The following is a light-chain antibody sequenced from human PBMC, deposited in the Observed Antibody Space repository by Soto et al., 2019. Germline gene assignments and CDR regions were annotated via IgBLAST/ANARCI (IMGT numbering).Light chain of an antibody. Sequence: IQMGQSPSTLSGSGGDRVTITCRASQNIERWLAWYQQKPGKAPKLLLYDVSSLESGVPSRFSGSGSGTEFILTTNGLQPDDFATYFCQQFKSGTWTFGQGTKVDI. J-gene: IGKJ1*01. CDR1: QNIERW. V-gene: IGKV1-5*01. CDR3: QQFKSGTWT. CDR2: DVS.